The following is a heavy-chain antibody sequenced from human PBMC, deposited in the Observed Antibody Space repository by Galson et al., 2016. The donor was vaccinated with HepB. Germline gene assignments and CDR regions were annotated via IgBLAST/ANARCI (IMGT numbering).Heavy chain of an antibody. J-gene: IGHJ6*02. D-gene: IGHD1-26*01. CDR2: VYYSGST. CDR1: GASISRSSNY. Sequence: ETLSLTCTVSGASISRSSNYWGWIRQPPGKGLEWLGTVYYSGSTYYNPSLRGRVTISVATSKNQFSLKLSSVTAVDTAVYYCARHHQGGKGSYYGMGVWGQGTTVTVSS. V-gene: IGHV4-39*01. CDR3: ARHHQGGKGSYYGMGV.